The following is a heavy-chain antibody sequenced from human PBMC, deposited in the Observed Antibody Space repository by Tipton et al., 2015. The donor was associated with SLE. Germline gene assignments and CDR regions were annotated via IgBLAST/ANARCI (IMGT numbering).Heavy chain of an antibody. CDR1: GGSVSGHY. CDR2: INHSGRI. J-gene: IGHJ4*02. D-gene: IGHD4-23*01. CDR3: ARHGGYYFDY. Sequence: AGLVKPSETLSLTCAAYGGSVSGHYWSWIRQPPGKGLEWIGEINHSGRINYNPSLKSRVTISVDTSKNQFSLKLSSVNAADTAVYYCARHGGYYFDYWGQGTLVTVSS. V-gene: IGHV4-34*01.